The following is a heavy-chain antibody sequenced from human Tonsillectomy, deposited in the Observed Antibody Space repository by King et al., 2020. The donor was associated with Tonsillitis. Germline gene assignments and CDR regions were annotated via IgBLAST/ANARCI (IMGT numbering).Heavy chain of an antibody. Sequence: VQLVESGGGLVQPGGSLRLSCAASGFTFSSYAMSWVRQAPGKGLEWVSTISDSGGNTHYADSVKGRFTISRDNSKNTVYLQMNSLRVEDTAVYYCGKDVGPSPFFDYWGQGTLVTVSS. CDR1: GFTFSSYA. CDR3: GKDVGPSPFFDY. V-gene: IGHV3-23*04. CDR2: ISDSGGNT. D-gene: IGHD1-26*01. J-gene: IGHJ4*02.